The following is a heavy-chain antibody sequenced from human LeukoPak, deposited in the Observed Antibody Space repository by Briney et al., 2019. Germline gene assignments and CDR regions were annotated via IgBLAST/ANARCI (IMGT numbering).Heavy chain of an antibody. CDR2: YYRGNT. J-gene: IGHJ5*02. D-gene: IGHD6-13*01. V-gene: IGHV4-59*01. CDR3: ARDYKYSSSWYASWFDP. Sequence: YYRGNTNYNPSLKSRVTISVDTSTKQFSLKLSSVTAADTAVYYCARDYKYSSSWYASWFDPWGQGTLVTVSS.